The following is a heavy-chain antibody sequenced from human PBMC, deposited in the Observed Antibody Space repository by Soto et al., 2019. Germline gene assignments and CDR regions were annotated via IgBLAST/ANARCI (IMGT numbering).Heavy chain of an antibody. V-gene: IGHV1-69*01. CDR3: ARVPGIAAAGISPHFYYYGMDV. Sequence: QVQLVQSGAEVKKPGSSVKVSCKASGGTFSSYAISWVRQAPGQGLEWMGGIIPIFGTANYAQKFQGRVTITADESTSTAYMELSSLRSDDTAVYYCARVPGIAAAGISPHFYYYGMDVWGQGTTVTVSS. CDR2: IIPIFGTA. CDR1: GGTFSSYA. J-gene: IGHJ6*02. D-gene: IGHD6-13*01.